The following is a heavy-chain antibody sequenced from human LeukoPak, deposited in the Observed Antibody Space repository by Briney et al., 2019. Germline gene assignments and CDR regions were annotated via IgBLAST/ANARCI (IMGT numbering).Heavy chain of an antibody. D-gene: IGHD6-19*01. J-gene: IGHJ4*02. Sequence: GASVKVSCKASGYTFTSYGISWVRQAPGQGLEWMGWISAYNGNTNYAQKLQGRVTMTTDTSTSTAYMELRSLRSDDTAVYYCARASSGFISSPPLYDYWGQGTLVTVSS. CDR2: ISAYNGNT. CDR3: ARASSGFISSPPLYDY. V-gene: IGHV1-18*01. CDR1: GYTFTSYG.